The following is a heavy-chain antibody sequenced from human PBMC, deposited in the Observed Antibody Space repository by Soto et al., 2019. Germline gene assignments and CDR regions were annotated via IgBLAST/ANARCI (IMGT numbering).Heavy chain of an antibody. D-gene: IGHD5-12*01. CDR2: ISWESGSI. V-gene: IGHV3-9*01. Sequence: PGGSLRLSCAASGFNFDDYAMHWVRQIPGKGLEWVSGISWESGSIGYADSVKGRFSISRDNAKNSLYLQMNSLRAEDTAFYYYVKDHDEDFGYDLDYFNYWGQGTLVTVSS. CDR1: GFNFDDYA. J-gene: IGHJ4*02. CDR3: VKDHDEDFGYDLDYFNY.